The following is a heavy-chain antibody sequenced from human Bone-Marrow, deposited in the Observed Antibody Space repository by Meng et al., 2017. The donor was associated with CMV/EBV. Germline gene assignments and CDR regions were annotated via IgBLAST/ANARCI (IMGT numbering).Heavy chain of an antibody. CDR1: GYTFTGYY. CDR2: INPNSGGT. V-gene: IGHV1-2*02. D-gene: IGHD5-18*01. Sequence: ASVKVFCKASGYTFTGYYMHWVRQAPGQGLEWMGWINPNSGGTNYAQKFQGRVTMTRDTSISTAYMELSRLRSDDTAVYYCARGGGYSYGYSSGFDPWGQGTLVTVSS. CDR3: ARGGGYSYGYSSGFDP. J-gene: IGHJ5*02.